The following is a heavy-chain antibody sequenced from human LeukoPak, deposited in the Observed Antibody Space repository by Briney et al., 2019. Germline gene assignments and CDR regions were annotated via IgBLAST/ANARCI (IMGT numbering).Heavy chain of an antibody. D-gene: IGHD4-17*01. CDR3: VVTTSGYYYMDV. CDR2: IYYSGST. CDR1: GGSISSYY. V-gene: IGHV4-59*08. J-gene: IGHJ6*03. Sequence: PSETLSLTCTVSGGSISSYYWSWIRQPPGKGLEWIGYIYYSGSTNYNPSLKSRVTISVDTSKNQFSLKLSSVTAADTAVYYCVVTTSGYYYMDVWGKGTTVTVSS.